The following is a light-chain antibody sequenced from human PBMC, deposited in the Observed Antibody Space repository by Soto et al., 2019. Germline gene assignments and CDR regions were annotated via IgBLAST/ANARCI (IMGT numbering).Light chain of an antibody. CDR2: DVT. CDR3: SSYTNTDTLVV. V-gene: IGLV2-11*01. CDR1: SSDVGGYNF. Sequence: QSALTQPRSLSGSPGQSVTISCTGTSSDVGGYNFVSWYQQHPGTAPKLMIYDVTKRPSGVPDRFSGSKSGNTASLTISGLQAEDEAEYYCSSYTNTDTLVVFGTGTKLTVL. J-gene: IGLJ1*01.